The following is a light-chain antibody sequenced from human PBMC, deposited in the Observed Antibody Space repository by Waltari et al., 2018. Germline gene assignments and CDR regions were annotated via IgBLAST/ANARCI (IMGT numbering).Light chain of an antibody. CDR2: DAS. CDR3: QHYVRLPVT. V-gene: IGKV3-20*01. J-gene: IGKJ1*01. Sequence: EIGLTQSPGTLPLSPGERATLSCRASQSFTRYLAWYQHKPGQAPRLLIYDASTRAAGIADRFSGSGFGTDFTLTISRLEPEDSAVYYCQHYVRLPVTFGQGTKVEIK. CDR1: QSFTRY.